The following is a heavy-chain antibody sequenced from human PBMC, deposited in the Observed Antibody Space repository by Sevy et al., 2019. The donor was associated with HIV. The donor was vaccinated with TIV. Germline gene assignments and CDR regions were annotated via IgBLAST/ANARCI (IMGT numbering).Heavy chain of an antibody. D-gene: IGHD6-13*01. V-gene: IGHV6-1*01. J-gene: IGHJ6*02. Sequence: SQTLSLTCAISGDSVSSNSAAWNWIRQSPSRGLEWLGRTYYRSKWYNDYAVSVKSRITINPDTSKNQFSLQLNSVTPEETAVYYCARVRTYSSSWDYYYYGMDVWGQGTTVTVSS. CDR1: GDSVSSNSAA. CDR2: TYYRSKWYN. CDR3: ARVRTYSSSWDYYYYGMDV.